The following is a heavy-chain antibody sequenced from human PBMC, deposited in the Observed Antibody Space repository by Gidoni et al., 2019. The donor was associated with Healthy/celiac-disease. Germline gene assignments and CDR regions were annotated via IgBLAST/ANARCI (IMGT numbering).Heavy chain of an antibody. CDR2: IIPIFGTA. Sequence: VQSGAEVKKPGSSVKVSCKASGGTFSSYAISWVRQAPGQGLEWMGGIIPIFGTANYAQKFQGRVTITADESTSTAYMELSSLRSEDTAGYYCAREGLGYCSSTSCYADYWGQGTLVTVSS. CDR1: GGTFSSYA. V-gene: IGHV1-69*01. D-gene: IGHD2-2*01. J-gene: IGHJ4*02. CDR3: AREGLGYCSSTSCYADY.